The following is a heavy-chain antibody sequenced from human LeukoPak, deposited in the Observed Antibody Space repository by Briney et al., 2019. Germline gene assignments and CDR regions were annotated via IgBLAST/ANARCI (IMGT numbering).Heavy chain of an antibody. Sequence: GRSLRLSCAASGFTFSNYWMIWVRQAPGKGLEWVANIKQDDSATNYLDSVKGRFTISRDNAKNSLYLQMNSLRAEDTAVYFCSAALTSAINYWGQGTLVTVSS. CDR2: IKQDDSAT. J-gene: IGHJ4*02. CDR3: SAALTSAINY. V-gene: IGHV3-7*02. D-gene: IGHD5-18*01. CDR1: GFTFSNYW.